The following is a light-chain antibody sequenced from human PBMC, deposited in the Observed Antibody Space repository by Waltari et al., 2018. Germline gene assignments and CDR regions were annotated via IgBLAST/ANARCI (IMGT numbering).Light chain of an antibody. V-gene: IGLV2-14*03. J-gene: IGLJ3*02. CDR3: SSYTSSSTLWV. Sequence: QSALTQPASVSGSPGQSITISCTGTRRDVGGYTYVSWYQQHPGKAPKLMIYDVSNRPSGVSNRFSGSKSGNTASLTISGLQAEDEADYYCSSYTSSSTLWVFGGGTKLTVL. CDR2: DVS. CDR1: RRDVGGYTY.